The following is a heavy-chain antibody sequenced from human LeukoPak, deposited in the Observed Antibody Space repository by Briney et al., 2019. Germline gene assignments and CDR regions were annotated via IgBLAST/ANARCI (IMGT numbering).Heavy chain of an antibody. J-gene: IGHJ4*02. V-gene: IGHV1-46*01. CDR2: INPSGGST. CDR1: GYTFTSYY. CDR3: ARDGLDYYDSSGYPGY. Sequence: ASVKVSCKASGYTFTSYYMHWVRQAPGQGLEWMGIINPSGGSTSYAQKFQGRVTMTRDMSTSTVYMELSSLRSEDTAVYYCARDGLDYYDSSGYPGYWGQGTLVTVSS. D-gene: IGHD3-22*01.